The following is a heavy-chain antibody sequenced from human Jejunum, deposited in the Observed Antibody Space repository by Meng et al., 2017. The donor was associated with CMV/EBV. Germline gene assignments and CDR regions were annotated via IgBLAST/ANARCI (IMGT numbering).Heavy chain of an antibody. V-gene: IGHV3-20*04. Sequence: CAASGFTFDDYGMGWVRQAPGKGLEWVSGINWNGGSTGYADSVKGRFTISRDNAKNSLYLQMNSLRAEDTALYYCARDKDTGSYYSDYWGQGTLVTVSS. CDR3: ARDKDTGSYYSDY. D-gene: IGHD1-26*01. J-gene: IGHJ4*02. CDR1: GFTFDDYG. CDR2: INWNGGST.